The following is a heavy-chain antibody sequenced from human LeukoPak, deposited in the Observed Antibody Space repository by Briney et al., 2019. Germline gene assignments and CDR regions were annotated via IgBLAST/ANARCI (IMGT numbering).Heavy chain of an antibody. D-gene: IGHD3-9*01. CDR3: ASGLRYFDLYY. J-gene: IGHJ4*02. CDR2: IYTSGST. V-gene: IGHV4-61*02. Sequence: PSETLSLTCTVSGGSLSSGSYYWSWIRQPAGKGLEWIGRIYTSGSTNYNPSLKSRVTISVDTSKNQFSLKLSSVTAADTAVYYCASGLRYFDLYYWGQGTLVTVSS. CDR1: GGSLSSGSYY.